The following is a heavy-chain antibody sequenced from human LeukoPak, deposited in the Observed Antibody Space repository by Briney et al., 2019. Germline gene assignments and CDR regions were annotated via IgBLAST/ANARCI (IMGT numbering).Heavy chain of an antibody. CDR1: GGSIRSYY. CDR2: IYYSGST. V-gene: IGHV4-59*08. J-gene: IGHJ4*02. CDR3: ARHEDGYCSSTSCYGN. D-gene: IGHD2-2*03. Sequence: TSETLSLTCTVSGGSIRSYYWSWIRQPPGKGLEWIGYIYYSGSTKCNPSLKSRVTISVDTSKNQLSLKLSSVTAADTALYYCARHEDGYCSSTSCYGNWGQGTLVTVSS.